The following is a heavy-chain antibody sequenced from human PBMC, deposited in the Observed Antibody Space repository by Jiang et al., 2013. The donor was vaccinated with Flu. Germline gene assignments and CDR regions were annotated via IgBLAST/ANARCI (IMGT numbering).Heavy chain of an antibody. V-gene: IGHV6-1*01. CDR2: TYYRSKWYN. Sequence: QTLSLTCAISGDSVSSYNAAWSWIRQSPSRGLEWLGRTYYRSKWYNDYAVSVKSRITINPDTSKNQFSLQLNSVTPEDTAVYYCARERTGTEHDVFDIWGQGTMVTVSS. D-gene: IGHD1-7*01. CDR3: ARERTGTEHDVFDI. J-gene: IGHJ3*02. CDR1: GDSVSSYNAA.